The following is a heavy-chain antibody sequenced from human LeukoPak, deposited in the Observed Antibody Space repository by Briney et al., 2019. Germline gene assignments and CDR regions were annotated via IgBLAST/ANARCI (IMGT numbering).Heavy chain of an antibody. J-gene: IGHJ4*02. D-gene: IGHD2-21*02. Sequence: GGSLRLSRAASGFTFSSYAMHWVRQAPGKGLEWVAVISYDGSNKYYADSVKGRFTISSDSSKSTLFLQMNSLRPDDTAVYYCAKVTQDEYFDYWGQGTLVTVSS. V-gene: IGHV3-30-3*01. CDR3: AKVTQDEYFDY. CDR1: GFTFSSYA. CDR2: ISYDGSNK.